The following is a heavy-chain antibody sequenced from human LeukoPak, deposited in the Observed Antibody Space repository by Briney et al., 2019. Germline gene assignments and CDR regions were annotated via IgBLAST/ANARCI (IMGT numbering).Heavy chain of an antibody. CDR3: ARDEASRFGHFDY. Sequence: PGGSLRLSCAASGFTFSSYGMHWVRQAPGKGLEWVAVIWYDGSNKYYADSVKGRFTISRDNSENTLYLQMNNLRAEDTAVYYCARDEASRFGHFDYWGQGSLVTVSS. CDR2: IWYDGSNK. V-gene: IGHV3-33*01. CDR1: GFTFSSYG. D-gene: IGHD3-10*01. J-gene: IGHJ4*02.